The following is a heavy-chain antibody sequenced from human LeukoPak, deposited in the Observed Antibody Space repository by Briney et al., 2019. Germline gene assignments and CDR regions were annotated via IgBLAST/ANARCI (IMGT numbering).Heavy chain of an antibody. V-gene: IGHV3-30*02. J-gene: IGHJ4*02. CDR1: GFTFSSYG. CDR2: IRYDGSNK. CDR3: AKGNALIAVAGAFDY. D-gene: IGHD6-19*01. Sequence: RSLRLSCAASGFTFSSYGMHWVRQAPGKGLEWVAFIRYDGSNKYYADSVKGRFTISRDNSKNTLYLQMNSLRAEDTAVYYCAKGNALIAVAGAFDYWGQGTLVTVSS.